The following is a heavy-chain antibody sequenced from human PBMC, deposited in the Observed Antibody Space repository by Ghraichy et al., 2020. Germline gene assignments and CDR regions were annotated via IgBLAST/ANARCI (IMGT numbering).Heavy chain of an antibody. Sequence: GGSLRLSCAASGFTFSDYYMSWIRQAPGKGLEWVSYITKSELNNFYAGSVKGRFIISRDNTNDTLYLQMNNLRTEDTAIYYCARSDIFTTLFGITMGGTGTLDYWGRGTLVTVSS. CDR2: ITKSELNN. D-gene: IGHD2/OR15-2a*01. V-gene: IGHV3-11*01. J-gene: IGHJ4*02. CDR1: GFTFSDYY. CDR3: ARSDIFTTLFGITMGGTGTLDY.